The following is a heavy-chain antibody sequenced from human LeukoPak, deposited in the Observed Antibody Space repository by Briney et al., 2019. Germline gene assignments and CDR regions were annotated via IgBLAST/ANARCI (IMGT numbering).Heavy chain of an antibody. CDR1: GGSFSDYY. Sequence: SETLSLTCAVYGGSFSDYYWSWIRQPPGKGLEWIGEINHSGSTNYNPSLKSRVTISVDTSKNQFSLKLSSVTAADTAVYYCALTTVTTDWFDPWAQGTLVTVSS. J-gene: IGHJ5*02. D-gene: IGHD4-17*01. CDR3: ALTTVTTDWFDP. CDR2: INHSGST. V-gene: IGHV4-34*01.